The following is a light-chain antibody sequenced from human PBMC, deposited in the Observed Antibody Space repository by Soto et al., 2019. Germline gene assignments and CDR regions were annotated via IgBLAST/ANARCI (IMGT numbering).Light chain of an antibody. J-gene: IGKJ1*01. CDR3: QQYNNWPWT. Sequence: EIVMTQSPATLSVSPGERATLSCRASQSVSSNLAWYQQKPGQAPRLLIYGASTRATGIPARFSGSGSGTEFTLTMSSLQSEDFEVYYCQQYNNWPWTFGKGTKV. V-gene: IGKV3-15*01. CDR2: GAS. CDR1: QSVSSN.